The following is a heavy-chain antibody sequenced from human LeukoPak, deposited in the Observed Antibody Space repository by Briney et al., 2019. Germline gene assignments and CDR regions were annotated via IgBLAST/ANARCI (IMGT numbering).Heavy chain of an antibody. J-gene: IGHJ6*02. Sequence: SETLSLTCAVYGGSFSGYYWSWIRQPPGKGLEWIGEINHSGSTNYNPSLKSRVTIPVDTSKNQFSLKLSSVTAADTAVYYCARGGARGYSYGWADYYYGMDVWGQGTTVTVSS. V-gene: IGHV4-34*01. CDR1: GGSFSGYY. CDR2: INHSGST. D-gene: IGHD5-18*01. CDR3: ARGGARGYSYGWADYYYGMDV.